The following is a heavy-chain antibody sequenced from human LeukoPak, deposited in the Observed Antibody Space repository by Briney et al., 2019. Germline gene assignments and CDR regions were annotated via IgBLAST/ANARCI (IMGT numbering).Heavy chain of an antibody. CDR3: AKDPGQYSSSSGVDY. V-gene: IGHV3-23*01. J-gene: IGHJ4*02. CDR2: ISGSGGST. Sequence: GGSLRLSCAASGFTFSSYAMSWVRQAPGKGLEWVSAISGSGGSTYYADSVKGRFTISRDNSKNTLYLQMNSLRAEDTAVYYCAKDPGQYSSSSGVDYWGQGTLVTVSS. CDR1: GFTFSSYA. D-gene: IGHD6-6*01.